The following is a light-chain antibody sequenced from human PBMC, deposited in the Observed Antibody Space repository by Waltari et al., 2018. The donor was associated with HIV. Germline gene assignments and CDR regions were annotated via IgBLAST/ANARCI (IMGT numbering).Light chain of an antibody. CDR1: KLGQKY. CDR2: EDS. CDR3: QAWDRSTVI. V-gene: IGLV3-1*01. J-gene: IGLJ2*01. Sequence: YELTQPPSVSVSPGPTANITCSGDKLGQKYAHWYQQKSGQSPVLLIYEDSKRRSGIPERFSGSISGDTATLTISGTQAEDEADYHCQAWDRSTVIFAGETKLTVL.